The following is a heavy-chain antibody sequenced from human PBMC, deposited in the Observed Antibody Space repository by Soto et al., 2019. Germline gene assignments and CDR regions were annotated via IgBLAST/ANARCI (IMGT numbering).Heavy chain of an antibody. D-gene: IGHD5-18*01. V-gene: IGHV1-69*13. CDR3: ARIPRYSFPTSDDLDS. Sequence: ASVKVSCKASGGTFYTYTFSWVRQAPGQGLEWMGSITPIYPTTNYAEKFQGRLTVTADGSTNTAYMELNSLTSEDTAVYYCARIPRYSFPTSDDLDSWGQGTLVTVSS. J-gene: IGHJ4*02. CDR1: GGTFYTYT. CDR2: ITPIYPTT.